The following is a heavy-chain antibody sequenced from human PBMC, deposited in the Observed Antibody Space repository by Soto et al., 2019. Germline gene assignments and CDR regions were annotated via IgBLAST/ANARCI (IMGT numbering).Heavy chain of an antibody. J-gene: IGHJ4*02. Sequence: VASVNVSCKASGYTFTGYYIHWVRQAPGQGLEWMGWINPNIGGTNYAQKFQGRVTMTRDTSTSTAYMELSRLRSDDTAVYYCARPSFPTIIAVVTLASWGQGTLVTVSS. CDR1: GYTFTGYY. V-gene: IGHV1-2*02. CDR3: ARPSFPTIIAVVTLAS. D-gene: IGHD3-22*01. CDR2: INPNIGGT.